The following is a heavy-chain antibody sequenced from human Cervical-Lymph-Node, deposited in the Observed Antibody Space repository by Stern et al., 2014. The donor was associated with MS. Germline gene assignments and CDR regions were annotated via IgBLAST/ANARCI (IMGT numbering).Heavy chain of an antibody. CDR2: INSEADTT. Sequence: EVQLVESGGGLVEPGGSLRLTCVGSGFVFRRYSMDWVRQAPGKGLEWLSFINSEADTTYYADSVRGRFTISRDDDKSSIFLQMTNLRDEDTAVYYCARGFLDNSFDLWGLGTVVTVSS. CDR1: GFVFRRYS. V-gene: IGHV3-48*02. D-gene: IGHD5-24*01. CDR3: ARGFLDNSFDL. J-gene: IGHJ3*01.